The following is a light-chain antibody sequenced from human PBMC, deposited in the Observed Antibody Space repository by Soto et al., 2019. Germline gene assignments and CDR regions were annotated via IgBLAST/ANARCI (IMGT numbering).Light chain of an antibody. CDR1: HSLGSN. J-gene: IGKJ4*02. CDR3: QQYNNWPPLT. Sequence: EIVMTQSPATLSVSPGERAILSCRASHSLGSNLAWYQQKPGQTPRLLIYGASTRATAIPARFSGSGSGTEFTLTISSVQSEDFATYYCQQYNNWPPLTFGGGTKVEIK. CDR2: GAS. V-gene: IGKV3-15*01.